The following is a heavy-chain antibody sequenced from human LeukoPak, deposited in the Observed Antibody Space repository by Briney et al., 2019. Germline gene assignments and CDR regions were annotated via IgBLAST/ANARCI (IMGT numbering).Heavy chain of an antibody. Sequence: ASVKVSCKASGYTFTGYYMHWVRQAPGQGLEWMGWINPNSGGTNYAQKFQGRVTMTRNTSISTAYMELSSLRSEDTAVYYCARGNSNYFNYYMDVWGKGTTVIVSS. CDR3: ARGNSNYFNYYMDV. V-gene: IGHV1-2*02. CDR2: INPNSGGT. D-gene: IGHD4-11*01. CDR1: GYTFTGYY. J-gene: IGHJ6*03.